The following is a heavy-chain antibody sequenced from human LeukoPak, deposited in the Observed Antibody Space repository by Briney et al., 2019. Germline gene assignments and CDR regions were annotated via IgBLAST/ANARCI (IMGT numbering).Heavy chain of an antibody. CDR1: GGTFSNYA. D-gene: IGHD3-10*01. CDR3: ARGYYYYGSGSYYNLLYFDY. Sequence: SVKVSCKASGGTFSNYAISWVRQAPGQGLEWMGGIIPIFGTANYAQKFQGRVTITADESTSTAYMELSSLRSEDTAVYYCARGYYYYGSGSYYNLLYFDYWGQGTLVTVSS. CDR2: IIPIFGTA. V-gene: IGHV1-69*13. J-gene: IGHJ4*02.